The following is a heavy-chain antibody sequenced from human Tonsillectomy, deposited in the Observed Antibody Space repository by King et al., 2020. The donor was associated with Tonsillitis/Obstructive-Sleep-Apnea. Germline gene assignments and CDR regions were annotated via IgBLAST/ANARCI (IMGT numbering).Heavy chain of an antibody. Sequence: QIQLVQSGAEVKKPGSSVKVSCKASGGTFSSYAISWVRQAPGQGLEWVGGVIPIFGTANYARKFQGRVTITAEESTSTAYMELSSLRSEDTAVYYCARGGYDSSGYYPDAFDIWGQGTMVTVSS. CDR1: GGTFSSYA. CDR3: ARGGYDSSGYYPDAFDI. J-gene: IGHJ3*02. CDR2: VIPIFGTA. V-gene: IGHV1-69*12. D-gene: IGHD3-22*01.